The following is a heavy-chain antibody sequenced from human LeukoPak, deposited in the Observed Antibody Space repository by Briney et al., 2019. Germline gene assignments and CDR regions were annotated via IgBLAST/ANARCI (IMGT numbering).Heavy chain of an antibody. CDR1: GLTFSSSW. J-gene: IGHJ4*02. CDR2: INPDGIKR. V-gene: IGHV3-7*01. Sequence: GGSLSLSCAVSGLTFSSSWLDWVRKAPGKGLEWVASINPDGIKRYSADSVKGRFTISRDNARNSLYLQMDSLRVEDTAFYYCARDLAFSRLDYWGQGVLGTVSS. CDR3: ARDLAFSRLDY. D-gene: IGHD2/OR15-2a*01.